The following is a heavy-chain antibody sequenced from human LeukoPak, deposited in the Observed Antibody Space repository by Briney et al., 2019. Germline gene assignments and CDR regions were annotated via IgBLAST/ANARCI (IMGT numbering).Heavy chain of an antibody. V-gene: IGHV3-49*03. CDR2: IRSKAYGGTT. J-gene: IGHJ6*03. CDR1: GFTFGDYA. Sequence: GGSLRLSCTASGFTFGDYAMSWFRQAPGKGLEWVGFIRSKAYGGTTEYAASVKGRFTISRDDSKSIAYLQMNSLKTEDTAVYYCARAREHYSSRNYYYYMDVWGKGTTVTVSS. D-gene: IGHD6-13*01. CDR3: ARAREHYSSRNYYYYMDV.